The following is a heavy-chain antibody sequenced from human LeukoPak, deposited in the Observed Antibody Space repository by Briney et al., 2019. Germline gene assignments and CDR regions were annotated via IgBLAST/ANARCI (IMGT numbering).Heavy chain of an antibody. CDR3: ARDQSGSFSPDY. V-gene: IGHV3-74*01. CDR2: ISSDGTYT. J-gene: IGHJ4*02. CDR1: GFTFSSHL. Sequence: HGGSLRLSCAASGFTFSSHLMHWVRQAPGKGLVWVSRISSDGTYTNYADSVRGRFTISRDNAKNTLYLQMNSLRAEDTAVYYCARDQSGSFSPDYWGQGTLVTVSS. D-gene: IGHD1-26*01.